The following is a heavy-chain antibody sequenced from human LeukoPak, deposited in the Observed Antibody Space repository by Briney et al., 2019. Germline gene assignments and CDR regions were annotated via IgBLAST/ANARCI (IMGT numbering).Heavy chain of an antibody. J-gene: IGHJ3*02. CDR2: ISWNSGSI. D-gene: IGHD3-22*01. Sequence: GGSLRLSCAASGFTFDDYAMHWVRQAPGKGLEWVSGISWNSGSIGYADSVKGRFTISRDNAKNSLYLRMNSLRVEDTALYYCAKDLKYYYDSSGYRGAFDIWGQGTVVTVSS. CDR3: AKDLKYYYDSSGYRGAFDI. V-gene: IGHV3-9*01. CDR1: GFTFDDYA.